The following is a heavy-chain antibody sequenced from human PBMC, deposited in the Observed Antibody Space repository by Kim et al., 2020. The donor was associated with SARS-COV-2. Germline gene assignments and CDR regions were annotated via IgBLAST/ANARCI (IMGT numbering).Heavy chain of an antibody. V-gene: IGHV3-30*01. CDR2: NR. D-gene: IGHD3-10*01. Sequence: NRYYADAGKGRFTISRGNSKNTLDLQMNSLRAEDTAVYYGARDRSGYFDYWGQGTLVTVAS. CDR3: ARDRSGYFDY. J-gene: IGHJ4*02.